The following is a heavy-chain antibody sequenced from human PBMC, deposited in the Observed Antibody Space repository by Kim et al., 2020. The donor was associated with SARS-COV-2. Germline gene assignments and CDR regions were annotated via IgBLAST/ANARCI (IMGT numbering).Heavy chain of an antibody. CDR3: ANWGSYAY. Sequence: GESLKISCKSSGYSFPTKWIGWVRQMPGKGLEWMAIIYPGDSDTRYSPSFQGQVTISADKSINTAYLQWSSLKASDTAIYYCANWGSYAYWGQGTLVTVSS. D-gene: IGHD3-16*01. V-gene: IGHV5-51*01. CDR2: IYPGDSDT. CDR1: GYSFPTKW. J-gene: IGHJ4*02.